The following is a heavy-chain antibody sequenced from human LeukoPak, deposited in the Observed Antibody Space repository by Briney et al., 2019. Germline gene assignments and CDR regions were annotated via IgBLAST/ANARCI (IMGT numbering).Heavy chain of an antibody. V-gene: IGHV1-18*01. CDR1: GYTFSNYG. CDR3: ASSGGNSVHYFDY. CDR2: ISAFNGNT. J-gene: IGHJ4*02. Sequence: ASMKVSCKTSGYTFSNYGISWVRQAPGRGLEWVGWISAFNGNTNYAPKLQGRVTMTEDTSTDTAYMELSSLRSEDTAVYYCASSGGNSVHYFDYWGQGTLVTVSS. D-gene: IGHD4-23*01.